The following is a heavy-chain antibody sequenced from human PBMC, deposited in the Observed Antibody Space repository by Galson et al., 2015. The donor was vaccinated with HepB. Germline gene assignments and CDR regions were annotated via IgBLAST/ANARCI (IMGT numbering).Heavy chain of an antibody. J-gene: IGHJ3*02. CDR1: GYSFTSYW. CDR3: ARSPAIYSYAHRHAFDI. CDR2: IYPGDSDT. V-gene: IGHV5-51*01. Sequence: QSGAEVKKPGESLKISCKGSGYSFTSYWIGWVRQMPGKGLEWMGIIYPGDSDTRYSPSFQGQVTISADKSISTAYLQWSSLKASDTAMYYCARSPAIYSYAHRHAFDIWGQGTMVTVPS. D-gene: IGHD5-18*01.